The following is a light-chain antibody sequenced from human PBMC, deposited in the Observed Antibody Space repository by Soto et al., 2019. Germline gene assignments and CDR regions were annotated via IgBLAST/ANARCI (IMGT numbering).Light chain of an antibody. Sequence: QSALTQPASVSGSPGQSITISCTGTSSDVGAYSYVSWFQQHPGKAPNLMIYEVSNRPSGVSNRFSGSKSGNTASLTISGLQAEDEADYYCSSYTSSSTVVFGGGTKLTVL. J-gene: IGLJ2*01. CDR3: SSYTSSSTVV. CDR2: EVS. CDR1: SSDVGAYSY. V-gene: IGLV2-14*01.